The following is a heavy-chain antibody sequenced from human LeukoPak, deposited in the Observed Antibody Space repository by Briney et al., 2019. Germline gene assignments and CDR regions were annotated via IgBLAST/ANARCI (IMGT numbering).Heavy chain of an antibody. CDR2: IRSKASNYAT. CDR1: GFTFSGSA. J-gene: IGHJ5*02. D-gene: IGHD2-2*01. CDR3: TRRIPAAKWFDP. V-gene: IGHV3-73*01. Sequence: GGSLRLSCAASGFTFSGSAMHWVRQASGKGLEWVGRIRSKASNYATAYAASVDGRFTISRDDSKNTAYLHMNSLSTEDTAVYYCTRRIPAAKWFDPWGQGTLVTVSS.